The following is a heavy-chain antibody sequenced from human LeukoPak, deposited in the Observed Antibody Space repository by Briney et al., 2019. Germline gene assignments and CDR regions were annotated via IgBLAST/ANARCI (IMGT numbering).Heavy chain of an antibody. D-gene: IGHD3-22*01. V-gene: IGHV3-48*03. J-gene: IGHJ3*02. CDR1: ELTFCSCE. Sequence: GGSLSPSCAASELTFCSCEMTWARHAPGKGLEWVSYISSSGSIIYYADSVKGRFTISSDNAKNSLFLQMNSLRVEDTAVYYCAGGRITMIGPDAFDIWGQGTMVTVSS. CDR2: ISSSGSII. CDR3: AGGRITMIGPDAFDI.